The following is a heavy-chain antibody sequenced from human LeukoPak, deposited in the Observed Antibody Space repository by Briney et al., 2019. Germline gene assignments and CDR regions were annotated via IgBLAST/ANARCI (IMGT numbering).Heavy chain of an antibody. J-gene: IGHJ4*02. Sequence: GGSLRLSCAASGFTFSSYWMSWVRQAPGKGRERGANIKQDGIEKYYVDSVKGRFTISRDKAKNSLYLQMNSLRAEDTAVYYCAGEPYYDFWSGYYRAFDYWGQGTLVTVSS. D-gene: IGHD3-3*01. CDR3: AGEPYYDFWSGYYRAFDY. V-gene: IGHV3-7*01. CDR2: IKQDGIEK. CDR1: GFTFSSYW.